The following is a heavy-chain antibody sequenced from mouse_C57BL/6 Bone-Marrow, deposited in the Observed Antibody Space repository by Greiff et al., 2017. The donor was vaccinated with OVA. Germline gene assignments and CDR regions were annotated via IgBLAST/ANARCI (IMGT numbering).Heavy chain of an antibody. Sequence: EVHLVESGAELVKPGASVKLSCTASGFNIKDYYMHWVKQRTEQGLEWIGRIDPEDGETKYAPKFQGKATITADTSSNTAYLQLGSLTSEDTAVYYCARSGYYGSSRYAMDYWGQGTSVTVSS. J-gene: IGHJ4*01. CDR3: ARSGYYGSSRYAMDY. D-gene: IGHD1-1*01. CDR2: IDPEDGET. V-gene: IGHV14-2*01. CDR1: GFNIKDYY.